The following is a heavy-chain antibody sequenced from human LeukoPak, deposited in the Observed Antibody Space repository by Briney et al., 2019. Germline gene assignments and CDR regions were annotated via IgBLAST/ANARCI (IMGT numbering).Heavy chain of an antibody. CDR3: ARDSLIQYGSGSYWGFDY. CDR2: IKKDGSDK. CDR1: GFMFSNYW. D-gene: IGHD3-10*01. J-gene: IGHJ4*02. Sequence: QPGGSLRLSCVASGFMFSNYWVSWVRQVPGKGPEWVADIKKDGSDKYYVGSVKGRFTISRDNAKNSLYLQMNNLRAEDTAVYYCARDSLIQYGSGSYWGFDYWGQGILVTVSS. V-gene: IGHV3-7*03.